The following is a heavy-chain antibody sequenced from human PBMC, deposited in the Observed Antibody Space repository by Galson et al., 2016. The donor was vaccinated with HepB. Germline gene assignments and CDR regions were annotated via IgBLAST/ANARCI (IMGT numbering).Heavy chain of an antibody. CDR1: GYTFTNNF. V-gene: IGHV1-46*04. CDR2: MNPSGGTTT. D-gene: IGHD5-18*01. CDR3: AREDTAMST. Sequence: SVKVSCKASGYTFTNNFMHWVRQAPGQGLEWMGQMNPSGGTTTSNAQKLQGRVTMTRDTSTSTFYMELSSLRSEDTAVYNCAREDTAMSTWGQGTLVTVSS. J-gene: IGHJ5*02.